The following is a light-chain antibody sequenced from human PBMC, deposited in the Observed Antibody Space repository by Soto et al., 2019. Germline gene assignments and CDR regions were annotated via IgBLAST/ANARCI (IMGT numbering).Light chain of an antibody. J-gene: IGKJ1*01. V-gene: IGKV3-15*01. Sequence: EIVMTQSPATLSVSPGERATLSCRASQSVSNNLAWYQKKPGQAPRLLIYGASTRATGIPARFSGSGSGTEFTLTSSRLQYEDFAFYYCQKYNNWWTFGQGTRVDIK. CDR3: QKYNNWWT. CDR2: GAS. CDR1: QSVSNN.